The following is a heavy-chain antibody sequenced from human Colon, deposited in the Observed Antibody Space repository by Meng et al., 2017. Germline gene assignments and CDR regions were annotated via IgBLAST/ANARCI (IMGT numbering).Heavy chain of an antibody. V-gene: IGHV3-30*03. Sequence: LVQSRGGVVQPGDSLRLSCAASGFSFKTMVMHWVRQAPGEGPEWVSMISYDGGLKFYADSVRGRFTVSRDNSKNILYLHIDSLRHEDSGIYYCAENTPLRHWGQGTLVTVSS. CDR1: GFSFKTMV. CDR2: ISYDGGLK. D-gene: IGHD2-15*01. CDR3: AENTPLRH. J-gene: IGHJ1*01.